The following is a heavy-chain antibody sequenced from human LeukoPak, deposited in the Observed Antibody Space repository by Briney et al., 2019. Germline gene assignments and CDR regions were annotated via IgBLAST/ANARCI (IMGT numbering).Heavy chain of an antibody. V-gene: IGHV3-23*01. CDR3: AKDLEQSYSGWSASYDA. Sequence: GGSLTLSCPASGFTFSNYAMSWVRQVPGKWLEWVSAISSGAGTTGYADSVKGRFTISRVNSKSTIYLQMNSLRAEDTAVYYCAKDLEQSYSGWSASYDAWGQGTLVTVSS. J-gene: IGHJ5*02. CDR2: ISSGAGTT. D-gene: IGHD6-19*01. CDR1: GFTFSNYA.